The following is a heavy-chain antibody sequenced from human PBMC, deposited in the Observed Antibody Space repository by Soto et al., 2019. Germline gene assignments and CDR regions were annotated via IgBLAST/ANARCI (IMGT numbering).Heavy chain of an antibody. CDR2: IYPGDSDT. D-gene: IGHD3-10*01. J-gene: IGHJ6*02. CDR1: GCSFVSYW. Sequence: GESLKISCKGSGCSFVSYWIAWVRQMPGKGLEWMGSIYPGDSDTTYSPSIQGQVTISADKSSTTVYLQWGSLKASDTAMYYCATISTYYYGSGIVWGQGTTVTVSS. CDR3: ATISTYYYGSGIV. V-gene: IGHV5-51*01.